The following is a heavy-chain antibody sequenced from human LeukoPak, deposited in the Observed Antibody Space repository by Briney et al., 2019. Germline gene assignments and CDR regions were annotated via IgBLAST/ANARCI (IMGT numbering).Heavy chain of an antibody. CDR3: ARHGLSGYNYGYSTPYSWFDP. D-gene: IGHD5-18*01. J-gene: IGHJ5*02. CDR2: ISYSGST. CDR1: GGSITSNY. V-gene: IGHV4-59*08. Sequence: SETLSLTCTVSGGSITSNYWSWIRQPPGKGLEWIGYISYSGSTNYNPSLKSRVTTSVDTSKNQFSLKLSSVTAADTAVYYCARHGLSGYNYGYSTPYSWFDPWGQGTLVTFSS.